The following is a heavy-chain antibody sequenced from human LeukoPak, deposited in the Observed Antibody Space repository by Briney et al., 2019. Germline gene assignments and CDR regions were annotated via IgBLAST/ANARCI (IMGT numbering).Heavy chain of an antibody. CDR1: GYTFTSYD. D-gene: IGHD6-13*01. CDR2: MNPNSGNT. CDR3: ERVWWKVRLAAAGMFNGMDV. V-gene: IGHV1-8*01. J-gene: IGHJ6*02. Sequence: GASLKLSCKASGYTFTSYDINWVRQAPGQGLEWMAWMNPNSGNTGYAQKFQGRVTMTRNTSKSTAYMELSSLRSEDTAVYYCERVWWKVRLAAAGMFNGMDVWGQGTTVTVSS.